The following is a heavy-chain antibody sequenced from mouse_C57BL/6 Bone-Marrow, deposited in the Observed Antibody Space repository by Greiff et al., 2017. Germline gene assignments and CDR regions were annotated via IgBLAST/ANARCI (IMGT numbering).Heavy chain of an antibody. CDR3: ARWGTTVVGPFAY. D-gene: IGHD1-1*01. CDR1: GYTFTSYW. Sequence: QVQLQQPGAELVKPGASVKLSCKASGYTFTSYWMHWVKQRPGQGLEWIGMIHPNSGSTNYNEKFKSKATLTVDKSSSTAYMKLSSLTSEDSAVYDWARWGTTVVGPFAYWGQGTLVTVSA. CDR2: IHPNSGST. J-gene: IGHJ3*01. V-gene: IGHV1-64*01.